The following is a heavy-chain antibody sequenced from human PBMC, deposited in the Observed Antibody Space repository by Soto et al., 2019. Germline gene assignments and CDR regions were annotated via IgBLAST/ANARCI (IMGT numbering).Heavy chain of an antibody. J-gene: IGHJ6*02. D-gene: IGHD3-3*01. CDR1: GGTFSSYA. CDR2: IIPIFGTA. Sequence: SVKVSCKASGGTFSSYAISWVRQAPGQGLEWMGGIIPIFGTANYAQKFRGRVTITADESTSTAYMELSSLRSEDTAVYYCARYVEIGGTIFGVPDQLYYGMDVWGQGTTVTAP. CDR3: ARYVEIGGTIFGVPDQLYYGMDV. V-gene: IGHV1-69*13.